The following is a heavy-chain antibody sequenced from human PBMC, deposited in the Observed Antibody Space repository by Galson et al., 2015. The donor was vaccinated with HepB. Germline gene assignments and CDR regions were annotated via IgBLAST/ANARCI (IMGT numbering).Heavy chain of an antibody. CDR1: GYSFTSYW. V-gene: IGHV5-51*01. D-gene: IGHD2-2*01. CDR3: ARFHQLLLGYYYFDS. CDR2: IDPDDSDT. Sequence: QSGAEVKKPGESLKISCKGSGYSFTSYWIGWVRQMPGKGLEWMGIIDPDDSDTRYSPSFQGQVTISADKSINTAYLQWSSLKASDTAMYYCARFHQLLLGYYYFDSWGQGTLVTVSS. J-gene: IGHJ4*02.